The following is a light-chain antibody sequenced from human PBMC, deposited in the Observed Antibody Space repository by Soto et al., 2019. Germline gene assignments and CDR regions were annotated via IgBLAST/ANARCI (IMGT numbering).Light chain of an antibody. CDR1: QSISGW. CDR3: QQYNSDSV. V-gene: IGKV1-5*03. Sequence: DIQMTQSPSTLSAFVGDRVTVTCRASQSISGWLAWYQQKPGKAPNLLIYRTSSLESGVPSRFSGSGSGTDLTLTIDSLQPDDFATYYCQQYNSDSVFGQGTKLEIK. CDR2: RTS. J-gene: IGKJ2*01.